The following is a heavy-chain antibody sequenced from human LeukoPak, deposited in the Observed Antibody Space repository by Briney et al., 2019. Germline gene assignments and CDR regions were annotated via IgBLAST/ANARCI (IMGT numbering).Heavy chain of an antibody. D-gene: IGHD1-26*01. CDR1: GFTFSRYG. V-gene: IGHV3-33*01. Sequence: PGRSLRLSCSASGFTFSRYGMHWVRQAPGKGLEWVAFSWYDGTSTDYADSVKGRFSVSRDNSENTVSLQMNSLRAEDTAIYYCAGDRKSGNFLGEFDHWGLGTLVIVSS. J-gene: IGHJ5*02. CDR2: SWYDGTST. CDR3: AGDRKSGNFLGEFDH.